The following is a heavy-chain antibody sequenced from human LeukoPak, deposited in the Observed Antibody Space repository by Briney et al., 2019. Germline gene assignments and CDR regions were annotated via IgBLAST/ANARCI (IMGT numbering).Heavy chain of an antibody. V-gene: IGHV3-66*01. CDR1: GFTVSGNY. CDR3: ARRYCSGGSCYSGYYFDY. J-gene: IGHJ4*02. D-gene: IGHD2-15*01. Sequence: PGGSLRLSCAASGFTVSGNYMSWVRQAPGKGLEWVSIIYSGDSTYYADSVKGRFTISRDNSKNTVYLQMNSLRDEDTAVYYCARRYCSGGSCYSGYYFDYWGQGTLVTVSS. CDR2: IYSGDST.